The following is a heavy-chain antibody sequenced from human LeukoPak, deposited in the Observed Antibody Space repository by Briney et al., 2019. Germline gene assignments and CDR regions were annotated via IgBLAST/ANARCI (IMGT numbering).Heavy chain of an antibody. D-gene: IGHD2-8*01. Sequence: ASVKVSCKASGYTFTSYHMHWVRQAPGQGLEWMGLINLSGGSTTYAQRFQGRVTLTRDTSTSTVYMELSSQRPEDTAVYYCARDYVDDIPMIKDYWGQGTLVTVSS. V-gene: IGHV1-46*01. J-gene: IGHJ4*02. CDR1: GYTFTSYH. CDR2: INLSGGST. CDR3: ARDYVDDIPMIKDY.